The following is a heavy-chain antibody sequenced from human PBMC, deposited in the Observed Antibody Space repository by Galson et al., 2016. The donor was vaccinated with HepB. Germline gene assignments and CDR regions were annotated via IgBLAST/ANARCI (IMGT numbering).Heavy chain of an antibody. V-gene: IGHV4-31*03. J-gene: IGHJ4*02. Sequence: TLSLTCTVSGGSISSGGYYWSWIRQHPGKGLEWIGYIYYSGSTYYNTSLKSRVTISVDTSKNQFSRKLSSVTPPDTSVYYCARRNLGYCTNVICPFDYWGQGTLVTVSS. CDR3: ARRNLGYCTNVICPFDY. D-gene: IGHD2-8*01. CDR2: IYYSGST. CDR1: GGSISSGGYY.